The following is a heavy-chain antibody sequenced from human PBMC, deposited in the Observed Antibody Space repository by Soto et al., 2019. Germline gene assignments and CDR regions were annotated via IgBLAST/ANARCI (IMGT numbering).Heavy chain of an antibody. Sequence: GGSLRLSCAASGFTFSSYGMHWVRQAPGKGLEWVAVISYDGSNKYYADSVKGRFTISRDNSKNTLYLQMNSLRAEDTAVYYCAKDGENYDILTGYAYYFDYWGQGTLVTVSS. CDR1: GFTFSSYG. J-gene: IGHJ4*02. D-gene: IGHD3-9*01. V-gene: IGHV3-30*18. CDR3: AKDGENYDILTGYAYYFDY. CDR2: ISYDGSNK.